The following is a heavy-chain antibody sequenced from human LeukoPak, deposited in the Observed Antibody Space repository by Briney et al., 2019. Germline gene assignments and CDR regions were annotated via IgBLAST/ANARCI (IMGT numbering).Heavy chain of an antibody. CDR3: AIGRGYCTNGVCYTDAFDI. CDR2: INPNSGGT. J-gene: IGHJ3*02. D-gene: IGHD2-8*01. V-gene: IGHV1-2*02. Sequence: GASVEVSCKASGYTFTGYYMHWVRQAPGQGLEWMGWINPNSGGTNYAQKFQGRVTMTRDTSISTAYMELSRLRSDDTAVYYCAIGRGYCTNGVCYTDAFDIWGQGTMVTVSP. CDR1: GYTFTGYY.